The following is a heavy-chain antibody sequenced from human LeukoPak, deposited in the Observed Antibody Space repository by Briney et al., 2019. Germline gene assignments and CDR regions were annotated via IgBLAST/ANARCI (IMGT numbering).Heavy chain of an antibody. D-gene: IGHD7-27*01. Sequence: PSETLSLTCTVSGGSISSGGYYWSWIRQHPGKGLEWIGYIYYSGSTYYNPSLKSRVTISVDTSKNQFSLKLSSVTAADAAVYYCARGPTLTGLDYWGQGTLVTVSS. CDR3: ARGPTLTGLDY. V-gene: IGHV4-31*03. CDR1: GGSISSGGYY. J-gene: IGHJ4*02. CDR2: IYYSGST.